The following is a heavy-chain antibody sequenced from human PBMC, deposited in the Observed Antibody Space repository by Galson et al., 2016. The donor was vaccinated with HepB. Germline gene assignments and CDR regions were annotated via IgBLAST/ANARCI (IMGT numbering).Heavy chain of an antibody. CDR2: VKSKTDGGTI. CDR1: GFTFRNVW. V-gene: IGHV3-15*01. J-gene: IGHJ6*04. D-gene: IGHD6-19*01. Sequence: SLRLSCAVSGFTFRNVWMSWVRQAPGKGLECVGRVKSKTDGGTIDYAAPVKGRYTISRDDSKNTPYMQMNSRKSEDTAIYYCTTDSDPRSSYYYYYYTMDVWGKGTTVTVSS. CDR3: TTDSDPRSSYYYYYYTMDV.